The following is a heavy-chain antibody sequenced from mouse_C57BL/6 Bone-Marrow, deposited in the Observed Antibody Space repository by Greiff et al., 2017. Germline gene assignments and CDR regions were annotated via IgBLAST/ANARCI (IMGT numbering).Heavy chain of an antibody. J-gene: IGHJ2*01. D-gene: IGHD1-1*01. CDR1: GYTFTSYW. V-gene: IGHV1-55*01. Sequence: QVQLQQPGAELVKPGASVKMSCKASGYTFTSYWITWVKQRPGQGLEWIGDIYPGSGSTNYNEKFKSKATLTVDTSSSTAYMQLSSLTSEDSAVYYCARLITTVGYFDYWGQGTTLTVSS. CDR3: ARLITTVGYFDY. CDR2: IYPGSGST.